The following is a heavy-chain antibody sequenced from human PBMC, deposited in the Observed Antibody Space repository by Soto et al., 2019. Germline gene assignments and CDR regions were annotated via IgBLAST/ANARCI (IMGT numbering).Heavy chain of an antibody. D-gene: IGHD3-9*01. CDR2: ISAYNGNT. CDR3: ARDPGFRSDY. J-gene: IGHJ4*02. V-gene: IGHV1-18*01. Sequence: ASVKVCCKASGDTFTSYCISWVRQAPGQGLEWMGWISAYNGNTNYAQKLQGRVTMTTDTSTSTAYMELRSLRSDDTAVYYCARDPGFRSDYWGQGTLVTVSS. CDR1: GDTFTSYC.